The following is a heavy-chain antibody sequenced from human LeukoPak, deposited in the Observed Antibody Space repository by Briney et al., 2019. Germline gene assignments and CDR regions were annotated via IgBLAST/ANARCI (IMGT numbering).Heavy chain of an antibody. V-gene: IGHV3-15*01. D-gene: IGHD6-19*01. CDR2: IKSKTDGGTT. J-gene: IGHJ4*02. CDR3: TTDSRGWYSLDY. Sequence: GGSLRLSSAASGFTFSSYSMNWVRQAPGKGLEWVGRIKSKTDGGTTDYAAPVKGRFTISRDDSKNTLYLQMNSLKTEDTAVYYCTTDSRGWYSLDYWGQGTLVTVSS. CDR1: GFTFSSYS.